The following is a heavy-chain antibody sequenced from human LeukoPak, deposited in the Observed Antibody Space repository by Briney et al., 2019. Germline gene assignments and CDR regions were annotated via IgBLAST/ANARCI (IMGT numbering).Heavy chain of an antibody. CDR1: GFTCSSYA. V-gene: IGHV3-30*04. CDR2: ISYEGSNK. CDR3: ARPTNRDGYNFGAFDI. D-gene: IGHD5-24*01. Sequence: SEGSLRRSCAAAGFTCSSYAMRWVRQAPGKGVDWVAVISYEGSNKYYADSVKGRFTISRDNFKNTLYLQMNSMRAEATAVYYCARPTNRDGYNFGAFDIWGQGTMVTVSS. J-gene: IGHJ3*02.